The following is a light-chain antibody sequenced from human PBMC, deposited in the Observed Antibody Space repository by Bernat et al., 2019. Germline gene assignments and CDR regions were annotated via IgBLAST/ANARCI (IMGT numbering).Light chain of an antibody. J-gene: IGLJ3*02. Sequence: QSVLTQPPSVSGAPGQRVTISCTGSSSNIGAGYDVHWYQQFPGTAPKLLIYANSNRPSRVPDRFSGSKSDTSASLAITGLQTGDEADYYCQSYDSSLSGWVFGGGTKLTVL. CDR1: SSNIGAGYD. CDR3: QSYDSSLSGWV. CDR2: ANS. V-gene: IGLV1-40*01.